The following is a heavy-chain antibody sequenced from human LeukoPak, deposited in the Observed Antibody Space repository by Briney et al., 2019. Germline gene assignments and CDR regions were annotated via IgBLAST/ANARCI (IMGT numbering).Heavy chain of an antibody. CDR2: MNPNSGNT. D-gene: IGHD5/OR15-5a*01. CDR1: GYTFTSYD. Sequence: ASVKVSCKASGYTFTSYDINWVRQATGQGLEWMGWMNPNSGNTGYAQKFQGRVTMTRNTSISTAYMELSSLRSEDTAVYYCARDLRSDYYYYGMDVWGQGTTVTVSS. CDR3: ARDLRSDYYYYGMDV. J-gene: IGHJ6*02. V-gene: IGHV1-8*01.